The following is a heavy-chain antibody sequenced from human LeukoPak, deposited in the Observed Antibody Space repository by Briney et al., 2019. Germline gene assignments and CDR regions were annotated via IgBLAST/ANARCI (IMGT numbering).Heavy chain of an antibody. D-gene: IGHD2-2*01. V-gene: IGHV3-21*01. J-gene: IGHJ4*02. CDR3: AREVLDVVEPGTNTIDY. CDR1: GFTFRGYT. Sequence: GSLRLSCAASGFTFRGYTMNWVRQAPGKGLEWVSAINKGGSFIKYADSVKGRFIVSRDNAKNLLFLQMNSLRVEDTALYFCAREVLDVVEPGTNTIDYWGQGTRVTVSS. CDR2: INKGGSFI.